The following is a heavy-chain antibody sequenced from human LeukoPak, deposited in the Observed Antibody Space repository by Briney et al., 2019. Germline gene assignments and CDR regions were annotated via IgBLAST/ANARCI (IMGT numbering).Heavy chain of an antibody. CDR2: ISGSGGST. J-gene: IGHJ4*02. D-gene: IGHD5-18*01. V-gene: IGHV3-23*01. Sequence: GGSLRLSCAASGFTFSSYAMSWVRQAPGKGLEWVSAISGSGGSTYYADSVKGRFTISRDNSKNTLYLQMNGLRAEDTAVYYCAKDLIGQLWSTIRLEPYYFDYWGQGTLVTVSS. CDR3: AKDLIGQLWSTIRLEPYYFDY. CDR1: GFTFSSYA.